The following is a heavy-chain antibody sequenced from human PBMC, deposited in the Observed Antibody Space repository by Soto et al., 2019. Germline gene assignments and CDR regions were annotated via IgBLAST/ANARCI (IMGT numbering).Heavy chain of an antibody. V-gene: IGHV1-69*06. Sequence: SVKVSCKASGGTFSSYAISWVRQTPGQGLEWMGGIIPIFGTANYAQKFQGRVTITADKSTSTAYMELSSLRSEDTAVYYCASVWGSIAPYNWFDPWGQGTLVTVSS. J-gene: IGHJ5*02. CDR3: ASVWGSIAPYNWFDP. CDR1: GGTFSSYA. D-gene: IGHD3-16*01. CDR2: IIPIFGTA.